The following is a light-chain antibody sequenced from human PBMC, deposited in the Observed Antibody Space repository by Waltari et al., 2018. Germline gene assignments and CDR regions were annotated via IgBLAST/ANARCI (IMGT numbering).Light chain of an antibody. CDR3: SSYTTGSTRYV. CDR2: DVN. CDR1: SSDIGAYNF. J-gene: IGLJ1*01. V-gene: IGLV2-14*03. Sequence: QSALTQPASVSGSPGQSITISCTGTSSDIGAYNFVPWYQKHPGKAPKVMIYDVNNRPSGVSSRFSGSKSGNTASLTISGLQAGDEADYYCSSYTTGSTRYVFGSGTKVTVL.